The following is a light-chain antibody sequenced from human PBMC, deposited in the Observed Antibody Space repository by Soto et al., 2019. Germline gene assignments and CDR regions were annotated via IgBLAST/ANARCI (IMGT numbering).Light chain of an antibody. CDR2: ASS. CDR1: QDIRIA. Sequence: DIQMTPSPSSLSASVGDRVTITCRASQDIRIALDWYQQKPGKAPRRLIYASSSLQSGVPSRFSGSGSGTEFTLTISSLQPEDFATYYCQQSFSIPSWTFGQGTKVDIK. V-gene: IGKV1-17*01. CDR3: QQSFSIPSWT. J-gene: IGKJ1*01.